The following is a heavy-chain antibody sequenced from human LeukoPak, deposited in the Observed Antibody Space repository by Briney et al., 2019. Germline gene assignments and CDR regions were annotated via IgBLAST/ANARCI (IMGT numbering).Heavy chain of an antibody. CDR3: AGDWDYDSSGAYYFDY. Sequence: GRSLRLSCAASGFTFSSYGMHWVRQAPGKGLEWVAVIWYDGSNKYYADSVKGRFTISRDNSKNTLYLQMNSLRAEDTAVYYCAGDWDYDSSGAYYFDYWGQGTLVTVSS. V-gene: IGHV3-33*01. CDR2: IWYDGSNK. D-gene: IGHD3-22*01. CDR1: GFTFSSYG. J-gene: IGHJ4*02.